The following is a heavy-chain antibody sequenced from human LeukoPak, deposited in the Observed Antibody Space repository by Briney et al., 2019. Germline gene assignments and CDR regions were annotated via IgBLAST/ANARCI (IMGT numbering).Heavy chain of an antibody. CDR3: ARSVKVNFVGLFGEDNNYYYMDV. CDR1: GGSFSGYY. V-gene: IGHV4-34*01. J-gene: IGHJ6*03. Sequence: SETLSLTCAVYGGSFSGYYWSWIRQSPGKGLEWIGEINHSGSTKYSPSLKSRVTVSVDTSKNQFSLKLTSVTAADTAVYYCARSVKVNFVGLFGEDNNYYYMDVWGKGTPVTVSS. CDR2: INHSGST. D-gene: IGHD3-10*02.